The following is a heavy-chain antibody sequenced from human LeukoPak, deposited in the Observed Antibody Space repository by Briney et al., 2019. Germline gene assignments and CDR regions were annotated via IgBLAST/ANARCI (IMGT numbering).Heavy chain of an antibody. J-gene: IGHJ5*02. CDR2: INHSGST. D-gene: IGHD2-2*02. CDR3: ARGYIVVVPAAIILWRGNWFDP. Sequence: PSETLSLTCAVYGGSFSGYYWSWIRQPPGKGLEWIGEINHSGSTNYNPSLKSRVTISVDTSKNQFYLKLSSVTAADTAVYYCARGYIVVVPAAIILWRGNWFDPWGQGTLVTVSS. V-gene: IGHV4-34*01. CDR1: GGSFSGYY.